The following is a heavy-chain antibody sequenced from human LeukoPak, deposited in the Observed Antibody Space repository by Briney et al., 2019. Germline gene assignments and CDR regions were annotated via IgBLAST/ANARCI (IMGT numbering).Heavy chain of an antibody. CDR3: ARGNGTHYFGY. V-gene: IGHV4-34*01. CDR2: INHSGST. J-gene: IGHJ4*02. Sequence: SETLSLTCAVYGGSFSGYYWSWIRQPPGKGLEWIGEINHSGSTNYNPSLKSRVTISVDTSKNRFSLKLSSVTAADTAVYYCARGNGTHYFGYWGQGTLVTVSS. CDR1: GGSFSGYY.